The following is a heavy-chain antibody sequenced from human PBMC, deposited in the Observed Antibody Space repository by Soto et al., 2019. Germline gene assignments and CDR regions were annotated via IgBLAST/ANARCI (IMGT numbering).Heavy chain of an antibody. CDR2: ISYDGSNK. CDR1: GFTFSSYA. V-gene: IGHV3-30-3*01. Sequence: QVQLVESGGGVVQPGRSLRLSCAASGFTFSSYAMHWVRQAPGKGLEWVAVISYDGSNKYYADSVKGRFTISRDNSKNTLCLQMNSLRAEDTAVYYCARGNDLRDATVDYWGQGTLVTVSS. D-gene: IGHD1-1*01. J-gene: IGHJ4*02. CDR3: ARGNDLRDATVDY.